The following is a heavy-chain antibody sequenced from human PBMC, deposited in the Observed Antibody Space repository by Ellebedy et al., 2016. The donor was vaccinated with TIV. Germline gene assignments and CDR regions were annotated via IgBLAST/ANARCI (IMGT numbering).Heavy chain of an antibody. D-gene: IGHD3-9*01. Sequence: MPSETLSLTCTVSGGSISSYYWSWIRQPPGKGLEWIGYIYYSGSTNYNPSLKSRVTISVDTSKNQFSLTLSSVTAADTAVYYCARQGMARFFDWTFDYWGQGILVTVSS. CDR1: GGSISSYY. CDR2: IYYSGST. CDR3: ARQGMARFFDWTFDY. V-gene: IGHV4-59*08. J-gene: IGHJ4*02.